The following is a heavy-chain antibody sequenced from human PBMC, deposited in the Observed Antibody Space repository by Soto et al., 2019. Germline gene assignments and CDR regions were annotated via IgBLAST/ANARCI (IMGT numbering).Heavy chain of an antibody. D-gene: IGHD4-17*01. CDR2: VIPTLATA. CDR1: GVPFNNHA. J-gene: IGHJ3*02. Sequence: QVQLVQSGAEVKKPGSSVKVSCKTSGVPFNNHAINWVRQAPGQGLEWVGLVIPTLATADYAQKFQGRVTMTADEVTNTAYMELSSLRSDDTGVYYCASDYGEIEAFDIWGQGTLVTVSS. CDR3: ASDYGEIEAFDI. V-gene: IGHV1-69*01.